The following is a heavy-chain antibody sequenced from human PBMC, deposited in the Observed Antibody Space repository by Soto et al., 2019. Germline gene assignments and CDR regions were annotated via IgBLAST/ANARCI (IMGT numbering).Heavy chain of an antibody. V-gene: IGHV4-59*01. D-gene: IGHD3-16*01. J-gene: IGHJ6*02. CDR3: ARDGGKSSVNGVDV. CDR1: GGSISSYY. Sequence: QVQLQESGPGLVKPSETLSLTCTVSGGSISSYYWSWIRQPPGKGLEWIGYIYYSGSTNYNPSLTRRLTXXVXPXXNPFSLMLSSVTAGDTAVYYCARDGGKSSVNGVDVWGQGNTVPVSS. CDR2: IYYSGST.